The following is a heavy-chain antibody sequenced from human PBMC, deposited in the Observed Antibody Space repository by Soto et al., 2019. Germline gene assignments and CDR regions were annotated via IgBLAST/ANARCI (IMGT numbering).Heavy chain of an antibody. Sequence: RLSCAASGFTFSSYWMSWVRQAPGKGLEWVANIKQDGSEKYYVDSVKGRFTISRDNAKNSLYLQMNSLRAEDTAVYYCARDRSWIAVAGFFDYWGQGTLVTVSS. CDR1: GFTFSSYW. V-gene: IGHV3-7*01. D-gene: IGHD6-19*01. CDR2: IKQDGSEK. CDR3: ARDRSWIAVAGFFDY. J-gene: IGHJ4*02.